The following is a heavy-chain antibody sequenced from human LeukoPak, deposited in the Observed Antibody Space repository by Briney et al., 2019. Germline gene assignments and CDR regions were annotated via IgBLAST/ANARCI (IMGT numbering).Heavy chain of an antibody. J-gene: IGHJ3*01. D-gene: IGHD3-16*01. V-gene: IGHV1-8*01. CDR1: GYTFTSYD. Sequence: ASVKVSCKASGYTFTSYDINWVRQATGQGLEWMGWMNPNSGNTGYAQKFQGRVTMTRNTSISTAYMELSSLRSEDTAVYYCARFSAGIWGQTQDSWGQGTMVTVS. CDR2: MNPNSGNT. CDR3: ARFSAGIWGQTQDS.